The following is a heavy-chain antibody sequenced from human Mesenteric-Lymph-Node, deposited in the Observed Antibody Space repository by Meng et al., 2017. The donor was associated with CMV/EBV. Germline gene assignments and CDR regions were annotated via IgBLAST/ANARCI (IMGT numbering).Heavy chain of an antibody. CDR3: ARAGAAVTTHFDL. V-gene: IGHV1-18*01. Sequence: KASCYSFAIYGITWVRQAPGQGLEWMGWISAENGNTNYARQFQDRVTVTTDTSTNIAYTELRSLRSDDSAVYFCARAGAAVTTHFDLWGQGTLVTVSS. J-gene: IGHJ4*02. D-gene: IGHD4-17*01. CDR2: ISAENGNT. CDR1: CYSFAIYG.